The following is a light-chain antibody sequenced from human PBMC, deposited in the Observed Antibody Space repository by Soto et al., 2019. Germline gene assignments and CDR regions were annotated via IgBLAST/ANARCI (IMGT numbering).Light chain of an antibody. CDR3: QQSYSTPYT. CDR1: QSISTY. Sequence: DIQMTQSPSSLSASVGDRVTITCRASQSISTYLNWYQQNPGKPPKLLIYAASSLQSGVPSRFSGSGSGTDCTLTISSLQPEDFATYYFQQSYSTPYTFGQATKLEIK. J-gene: IGKJ2*01. CDR2: AAS. V-gene: IGKV1-39*01.